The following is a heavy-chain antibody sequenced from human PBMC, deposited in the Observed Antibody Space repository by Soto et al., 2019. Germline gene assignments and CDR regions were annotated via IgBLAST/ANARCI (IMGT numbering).Heavy chain of an antibody. V-gene: IGHV3-9*01. CDR2: ISWNSGSI. J-gene: IGHJ4*02. Sequence: EVQLVESGGGLVQPGRSLRLSCAASGFTFDDYAMHWVRQAPGKGLEWVSGISWNSGSIGYADSVKGRFTISRDNAKNSLYLQMNSLRAEDTALYYCAKGVTGGFDYWCQGSLVTVSS. CDR3: AKGVTGGFDY. CDR1: GFTFDDYA. D-gene: IGHD7-27*01.